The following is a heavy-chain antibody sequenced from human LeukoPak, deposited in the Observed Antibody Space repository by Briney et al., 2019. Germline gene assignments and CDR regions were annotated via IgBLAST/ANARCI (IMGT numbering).Heavy chain of an antibody. Sequence: GGSLRLSCAASGFTFSSYCMHWVRQAPGKGLEWVAFIRDDGSNKYYADSVKGRFTISRDNAKNTLYLQINSLRYEDTAIYYCARPHGGSTGGYYLEXWGQGNLPTV. CDR2: IRDDGSNK. J-gene: IGHJ4*02. CDR1: GFTFSSYC. V-gene: IGHV3-30*02. CDR3: ARPHGGSTGGYYLEX. D-gene: IGHD4-23*01.